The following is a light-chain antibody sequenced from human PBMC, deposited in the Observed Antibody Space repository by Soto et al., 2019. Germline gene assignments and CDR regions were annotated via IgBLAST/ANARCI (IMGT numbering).Light chain of an antibody. CDR3: QQYGSSPPT. CDR1: QTVTSNY. V-gene: IGKV3-20*01. J-gene: IGKJ1*01. Sequence: PGERATLSCWASQTVTSNYLAWYQQKPGQAPRLLIFGASIRVTGIPDRFSGSGSGTDFTLTINRLEPEDFALYYCQQYGSSPPTFGQGTKVDIK. CDR2: GAS.